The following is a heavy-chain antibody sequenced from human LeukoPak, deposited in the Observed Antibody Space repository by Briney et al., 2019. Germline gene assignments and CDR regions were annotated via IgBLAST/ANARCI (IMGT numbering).Heavy chain of an antibody. Sequence: GGSLRLSCAASGFTFNDYYMSWIRQAPGKGLEWVSSISSSSNYIYYGDSLKGRFTVSRDNAKNSLYLQMNSLRAEDTAVYYCARSLWAASSGAFDIWGQGTMVTVSS. CDR2: ISSSSNYI. CDR1: GFTFNDYY. D-gene: IGHD6-19*01. V-gene: IGHV3-11*06. CDR3: ARSLWAASSGAFDI. J-gene: IGHJ3*02.